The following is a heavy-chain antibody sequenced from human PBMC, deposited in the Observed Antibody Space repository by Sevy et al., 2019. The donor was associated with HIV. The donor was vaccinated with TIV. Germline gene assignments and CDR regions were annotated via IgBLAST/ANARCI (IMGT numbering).Heavy chain of an antibody. CDR3: ARDRDYYGSGTFDA. CDR2: ISSGSSYI. Sequence: GGSLRLSCAASGFTFSAYVMNWVRQGPGKGLEWVSYISSGSSYISYTDSVKGRFTISRDNAKNSLYLQMNSLRPEDTAMYFCARDRDYYGSGTFDAWGQGTTVTVSS. D-gene: IGHD3-10*01. J-gene: IGHJ6*02. V-gene: IGHV3-21*06. CDR1: GFTFSAYV.